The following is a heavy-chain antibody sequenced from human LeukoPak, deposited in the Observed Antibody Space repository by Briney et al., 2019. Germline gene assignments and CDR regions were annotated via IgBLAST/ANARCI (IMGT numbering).Heavy chain of an antibody. CDR2: IYTSGST. V-gene: IGHV4-61*02. J-gene: IGHJ3*02. CDR3: ARHPSYGDYRNAFDI. CDR1: GGSISGSSYY. Sequence: SETLSLTCTVSGGSISGSSYYWSWIRQPAGKGLEWIGRIYTSGSTNYNPSLKSRVTMSVDTSKNQFSLKLSSVTAADTAVYYCARHPSYGDYRNAFDIWGQGTMVTVSS. D-gene: IGHD4-17*01.